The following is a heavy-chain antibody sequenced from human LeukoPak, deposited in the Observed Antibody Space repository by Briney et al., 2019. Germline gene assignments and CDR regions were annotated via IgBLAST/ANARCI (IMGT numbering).Heavy chain of an antibody. V-gene: IGHV3-23*01. CDR1: GFTLSSYA. CDR3: AKVLPHAIVAVPCAPMDC. Sequence: GGSLRLSCAASGFTLSSYAMSWVRPAPGKGLEWVSAISGSGGSTYYTESVKGRFAISRDKSKNTLYLQMNILRAEDTAVYYCAKVLPHAIVAVPCAPMDCWGQGAPVTVS. J-gene: IGHJ4*02. CDR2: ISGSGGST. D-gene: IGHD2-2*01.